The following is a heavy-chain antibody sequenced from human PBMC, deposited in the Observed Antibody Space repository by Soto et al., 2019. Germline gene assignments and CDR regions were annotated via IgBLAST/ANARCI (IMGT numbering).Heavy chain of an antibody. CDR3: ARDSDVVIVPGVRYYYYGMDV. D-gene: IGHD2-2*01. V-gene: IGHV3-9*01. CDR1: GFNFDDHA. J-gene: IGHJ6*02. CDR2: ISWDGRHT. Sequence: SLRLSCSASGFNFDDHAMHWVRPLPGQGLEWISGISWDGRHTANADSVKGRFTISRDNAKNSLYLQMNSLRAEDTALYYCARDSDVVIVPGVRYYYYGMDVWGQGTTVTVSS.